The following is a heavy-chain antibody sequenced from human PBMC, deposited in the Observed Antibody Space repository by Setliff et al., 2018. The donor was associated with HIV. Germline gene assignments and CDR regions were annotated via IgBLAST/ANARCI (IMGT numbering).Heavy chain of an antibody. D-gene: IGHD6-13*01. Sequence: GALRLSCAASGFTVSRNHMSWVRQAPGKGLEWVSIIYSGGSTYYADSVKGRFTISRDNSKNTLYLQMISLRAEDTAVYYCARDKEGSSWFPDYWGQGTLVTVS. J-gene: IGHJ4*02. CDR2: IYSGGST. CDR1: GFTVSRNH. CDR3: ARDKEGSSWFPDY. V-gene: IGHV3-66*01.